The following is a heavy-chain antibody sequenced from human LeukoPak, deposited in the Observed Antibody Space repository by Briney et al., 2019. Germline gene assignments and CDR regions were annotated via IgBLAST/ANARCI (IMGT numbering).Heavy chain of an antibody. CDR3: ARVSSTHGEYYFDY. CDR1: GFTFSSYS. D-gene: IGHD2-2*01. Sequence: GGSLRLSCAASGFTFSSYSMNWVRQAPGKGLEWVSSISSRSSYIYYADSVKGRFTISRDNAKNSLYLQMNSLRAEDTAVYYCARVSSTHGEYYFDYWGQGTLVTVSS. CDR2: ISSRSSYI. V-gene: IGHV3-21*01. J-gene: IGHJ4*02.